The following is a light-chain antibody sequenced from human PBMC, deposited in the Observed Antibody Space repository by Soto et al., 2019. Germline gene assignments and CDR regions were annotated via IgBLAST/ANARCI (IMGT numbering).Light chain of an antibody. CDR3: HQYGSSPRT. Sequence: EIVLTQSPGTLSLSPGDRATLSCRASQSVSSNFLAWYQQKPGQAPRLLIYGASIRATGIPDRFSGSCSGADFTLTSRSLELEDFAMYFCHQYGSSPRTFGQGTKVEIK. V-gene: IGKV3-20*01. J-gene: IGKJ1*01. CDR1: QSVSSNF. CDR2: GAS.